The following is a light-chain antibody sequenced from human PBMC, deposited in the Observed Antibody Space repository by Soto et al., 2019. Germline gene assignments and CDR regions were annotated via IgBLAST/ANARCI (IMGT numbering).Light chain of an antibody. J-gene: IGKJ3*01. CDR1: QGISSW. CDR3: QQANSFPFT. V-gene: IGKV1D-12*01. Sequence: DIQMTQSPSSVSASVGDRVTITCRASQGISSWLAWHQQKPGKAPKLLIYAASSLQSGVPSRFSGSGSGTDFTLTISSLRPEDFATYYCQQANSFPFTFGPGTKVDIK. CDR2: AAS.